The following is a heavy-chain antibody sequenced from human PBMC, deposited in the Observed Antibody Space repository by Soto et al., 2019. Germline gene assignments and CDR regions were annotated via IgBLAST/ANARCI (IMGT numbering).Heavy chain of an antibody. CDR1: GGSISSSSYY. J-gene: IGHJ6*02. CDR3: ASHGGSVATIHYGMDV. CDR2: IYDSGST. V-gene: IGHV4-39*01. D-gene: IGHD5-12*01. Sequence: QLQLQESGPGLVKPSETLSLTCTVSGGSISSSSYYWGWIRQPPGKGLAWIGSIYDSGSTYYNPSLKSRITTSVDTSKNQYALKLSSVTAADTAVYYCASHGGSVATIHYGMDVWGQGTTVTVSS.